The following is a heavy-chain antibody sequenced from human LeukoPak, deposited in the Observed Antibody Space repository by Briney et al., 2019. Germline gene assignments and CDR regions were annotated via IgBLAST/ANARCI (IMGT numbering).Heavy chain of an antibody. Sequence: PGGSLRLSCAASGFTFCRYGMXXXXXAPXKXXXXXXXNSGXXXXTHYAXXXXXRFIISRDISKSTLYVQMNSLRDEDTAVYYCVKDPGRNSWDFAYWGQGTLVTVSS. V-gene: IGHV3-23*01. J-gene: IGHJ4*02. CDR2: NSGXXXXT. D-gene: IGHD3-10*01. CDR3: VKDPGRNSWDFAY. CDR1: GFTFCRYG.